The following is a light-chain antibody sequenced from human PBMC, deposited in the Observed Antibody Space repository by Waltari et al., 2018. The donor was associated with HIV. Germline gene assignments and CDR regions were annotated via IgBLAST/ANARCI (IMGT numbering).Light chain of an antibody. CDR1: QNVLYSSKNMNY. CDR2: WAS. CDR3: QQYYSTPPT. V-gene: IGKV4-1*01. Sequence: DIVMTQSPDSLAVSLGARATINCKSSQNVLYSSKNMNYLAWYQHKLGQPPKLLFYWASTRESGVPDRFSGSGSGTDFTLTISSLQADDVAVYYCQQYYSTPPTFGQGTKLEIK. J-gene: IGKJ2*01.